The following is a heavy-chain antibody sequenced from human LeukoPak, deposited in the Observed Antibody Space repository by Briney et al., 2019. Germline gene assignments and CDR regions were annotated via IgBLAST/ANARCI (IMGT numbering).Heavy chain of an antibody. V-gene: IGHV3-21*01. D-gene: IGHD1-20*01. CDR3: AIDRGITGTTFDSSWTFDY. CDR2: ISSSSSYI. Sequence: GGSLRLSCAASGFTFSSYSMNWVRQAPGKGLEWVSSISSSSSYIYYADSVKGRFTISRDNAKNSLYLQMNSLRAEDTAVYYCAIDRGITGTTFDSSWTFDYWGQGTLVTVSS. J-gene: IGHJ4*02. CDR1: GFTFSSYS.